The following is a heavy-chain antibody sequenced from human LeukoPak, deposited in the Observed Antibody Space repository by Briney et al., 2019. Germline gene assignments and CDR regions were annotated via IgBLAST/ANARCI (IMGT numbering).Heavy chain of an antibody. CDR2: IRYDGSNK. D-gene: IGHD3-10*01. J-gene: IGHJ6*03. V-gene: IGHV3-30*02. Sequence: PGGSLRLSCAASGFTFSSYGMHWVRQAPGKGLEWVAFIRYDGSNKYYADSVKGRFTISRDNSKNTLYLQMNSLRAEDTAVYYCAKDGITMVRGFTRDYYYYMDVWGKGTTVTISS. CDR1: GFTFSSYG. CDR3: AKDGITMVRGFTRDYYYYMDV.